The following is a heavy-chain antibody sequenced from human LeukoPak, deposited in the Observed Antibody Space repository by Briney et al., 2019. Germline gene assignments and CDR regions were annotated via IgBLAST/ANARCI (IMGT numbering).Heavy chain of an antibody. D-gene: IGHD3-22*01. CDR2: IYHSGST. CDR1: GYSISSGYH. J-gene: IGHJ1*01. V-gene: IGHV4-38-2*01. CDR3: ARVVQSTDSSGFYLPEYFQH. Sequence: PSETLSLTCGVSGYSISSGYHWGWIRQPPGKGLEWIGSIYHSGSTYYNPSLKSRVTISVDTSKNQFSQKLRSVTAADTAVYYCARVVQSTDSSGFYLPEYFQHWGQGTLVTVSS.